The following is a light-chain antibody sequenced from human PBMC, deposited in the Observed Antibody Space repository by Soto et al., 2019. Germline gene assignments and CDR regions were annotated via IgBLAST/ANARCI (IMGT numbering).Light chain of an antibody. CDR1: QSVSSSY. V-gene: IGKV3-20*01. Sequence: EIVLTQSPGTLSLSPGERATLSCRASQSVSSSYLAWYQQKPGQAPRLLIYGASSRATGIPDRFSGSGSGTDFTLPISRLEPEDFAVYYCQQYGSSPPYTFRQETKLEIK. J-gene: IGKJ2*01. CDR3: QQYGSSPPYT. CDR2: GAS.